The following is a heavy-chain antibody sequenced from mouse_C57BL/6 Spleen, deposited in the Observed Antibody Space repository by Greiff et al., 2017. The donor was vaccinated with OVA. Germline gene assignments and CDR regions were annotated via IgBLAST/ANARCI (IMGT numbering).Heavy chain of an antibody. D-gene: IGHD1-1*01. CDR1: GFNINDYY. V-gene: IGHV14-1*01. J-gene: IGHJ1*03. Sequence: VHVKQSGAELVRPGASVKLSCTASGFNINDYYMHWVKQRPEQGLEWIGRIDPEDGDTEYAPKFQGKATMTADTSSNTAYLQLSSLTSEDTAVYYCTTREYYGSSYGYFDVWGTGTTVNVAS. CDR2: IDPEDGDT. CDR3: TTREYYGSSYGYFDV.